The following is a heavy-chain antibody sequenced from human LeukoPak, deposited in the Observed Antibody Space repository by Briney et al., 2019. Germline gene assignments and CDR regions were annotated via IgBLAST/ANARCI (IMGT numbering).Heavy chain of an antibody. CDR1: GFTFSSYG. D-gene: IGHD2-2*03. J-gene: IGHJ4*02. CDR3: ARDGYCSSTSCLMHLDY. Sequence: GGSLRLSCAASGFTFSSYGMHWVRRAPGKGLEWLAFIRYDGSNKYYADSVKGRFTISRDNAKNSLYLQMNSLRAEDTAVYYCARDGYCSSTSCLMHLDYWGQGTPVTVSS. V-gene: IGHV3-30*02. CDR2: IRYDGSNK.